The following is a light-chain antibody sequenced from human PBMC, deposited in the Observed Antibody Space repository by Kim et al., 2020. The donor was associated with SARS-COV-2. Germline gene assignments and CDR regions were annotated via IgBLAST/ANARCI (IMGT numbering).Light chain of an antibody. CDR2: RDS. V-gene: IGLV3-9*01. Sequence: SYELTQPPAVSVALGQTATMTCGGNNIGTKKVHWYQQRPGQAPLLVIFRDSHRPSGISEQFSGSNSGNTASLPISRAQAENEADFYCQVWDSTTASWVFGGGPKLTVL. CDR3: QVWDSTTASWV. J-gene: IGLJ3*02. CDR1: NIGTKK.